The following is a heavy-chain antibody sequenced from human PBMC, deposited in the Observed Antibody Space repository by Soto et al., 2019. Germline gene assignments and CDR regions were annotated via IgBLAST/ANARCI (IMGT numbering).Heavy chain of an antibody. CDR2: IYYSGST. V-gene: IGHV4-39*01. J-gene: IGHJ6*02. CDR1: GGSISSSSYY. CDR3: ACIFSGGYGYGFYYYGMDV. D-gene: IGHD5-18*01. Sequence: PSETLSLTCTVSGGSISSSSYYWGWIRQPPGKGLEWIGSIYYSGSTYYKTSLKSRVTISVDTSKNQFSLKLNSVTAAETAVYYCACIFSGGYGYGFYYYGMDVWGQGTTVS.